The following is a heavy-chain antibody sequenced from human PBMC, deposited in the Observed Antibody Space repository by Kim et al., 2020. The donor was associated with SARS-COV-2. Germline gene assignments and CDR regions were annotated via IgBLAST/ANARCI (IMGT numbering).Heavy chain of an antibody. V-gene: IGHV4-39*01. J-gene: IGHJ3*02. CDR3: ARPKYSSSWPHAFDI. Sequence: SETLSLTCTVSGGSISSSSYYWGWIRQPPGKGLEWIGSIYYSGSTYYNPSLKSRATISVETSKNQFSLKLSTVTDADTAVYYCARPKYSSSWPHAFDIWGQVTMVTVSS. CDR2: IYYSGST. CDR1: GGSISSSSYY. D-gene: IGHD6-13*01.